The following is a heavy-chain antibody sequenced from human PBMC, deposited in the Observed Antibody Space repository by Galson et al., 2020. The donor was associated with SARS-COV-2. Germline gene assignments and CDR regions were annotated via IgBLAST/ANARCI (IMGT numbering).Heavy chain of an antibody. V-gene: IGHV5-51*01. CDR1: GYRFTSYW. D-gene: IGHD2-8*01. Sequence: GESLKISCQASGYRFTSYWIGWVRQMPGKGLEWMGIVFPGDSETRYSPSFQGQVTISADKFISTAYLQWSSLKASDTAMYYCARHTADCSNGICYADYYHGMDVWGQGTAVTVS. CDR3: ARHTADCSNGICYADYYHGMDV. CDR2: VFPGDSET. J-gene: IGHJ6*02.